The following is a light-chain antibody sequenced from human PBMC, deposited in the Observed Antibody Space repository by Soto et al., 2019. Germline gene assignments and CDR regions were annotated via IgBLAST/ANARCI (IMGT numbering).Light chain of an antibody. J-gene: IGKJ1*01. CDR1: QSINNR. CDR2: KAS. V-gene: IGKV1-5*03. Sequence: DIQMTQSPSTLSASVGDRVTITCRASQSINNRLVWYQQKPGIAPILLIYKASSLQSGVPSRFSGSGSGTEFNFTISSLQPADFATYYCQQYSTYPWTFGHGTKVEI. CDR3: QQYSTYPWT.